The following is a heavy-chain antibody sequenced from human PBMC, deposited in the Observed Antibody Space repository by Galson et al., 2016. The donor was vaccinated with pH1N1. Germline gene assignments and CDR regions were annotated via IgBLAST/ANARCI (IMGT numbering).Heavy chain of an antibody. Sequence: SLRLSCAASGFTFDDYAMYWVRQAPGKGLEWVSGIGWNSGSIGYADSVKGRFTISRDNAKNSLYLQMNSLRAEDTALYYCAKVRGYSYGPFEYWGQGTLVTVSS. D-gene: IGHD5-18*01. J-gene: IGHJ4*02. CDR1: GFTFDDYA. CDR2: IGWNSGSI. CDR3: AKVRGYSYGPFEY. V-gene: IGHV3-9*01.